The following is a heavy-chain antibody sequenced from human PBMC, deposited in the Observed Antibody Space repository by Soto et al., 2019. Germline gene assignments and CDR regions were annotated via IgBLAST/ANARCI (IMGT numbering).Heavy chain of an antibody. Sequence: QVQLVQSGGEVKNPGASVKVSCEASGYSFTSYGISWVRQAPGQGLEWMGWISAYNGNTKYAQNFQGRVTMTTDTSTRTAYMDLRSLRSDDTAVYYCARDPGTYSGSYRYWGQGTLVTVSS. J-gene: IGHJ4*02. CDR2: ISAYNGNT. CDR1: GYSFTSYG. D-gene: IGHD1-26*01. CDR3: ARDPGTYSGSYRY. V-gene: IGHV1-18*04.